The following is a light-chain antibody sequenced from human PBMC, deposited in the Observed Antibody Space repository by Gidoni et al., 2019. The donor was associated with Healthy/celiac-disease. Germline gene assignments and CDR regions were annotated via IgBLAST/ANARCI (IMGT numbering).Light chain of an antibody. J-gene: IGKJ3*01. CDR2: AAS. V-gene: IGKV1-17*01. Sequence: DIQMTQPPSSLSASVGDRVTITCRASHGIRNAVGWYQQKPEMAPQRLIYAASSLQSGVPSMCSGSAAVTVSTLTSSILQPEDFATYYCLQHNSYPLTFXPXTKVDIK. CDR3: LQHNSYPLT. CDR1: HGIRNA.